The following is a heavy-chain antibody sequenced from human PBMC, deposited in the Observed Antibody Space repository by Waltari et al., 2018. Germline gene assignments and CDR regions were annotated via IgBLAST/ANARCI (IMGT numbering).Heavy chain of an antibody. CDR1: GFTFSSYS. J-gene: IGHJ4*02. D-gene: IGHD3-22*01. CDR3: ARGRGAYYYDSSGYYPGGVDY. Sequence: EVQLVESGGGLVQPGGSLRLSCAASGFTFSSYSMNWVRQAPGQGLEWVSYISSSSSTIYDAGSVKGRFTISRDNAKNSLYLQRNSLRAEDTAVYYCARGRGAYYYDSSGYYPGGVDYWGQGTLVTVSS. CDR2: ISSSSSTI. V-gene: IGHV3-48*04.